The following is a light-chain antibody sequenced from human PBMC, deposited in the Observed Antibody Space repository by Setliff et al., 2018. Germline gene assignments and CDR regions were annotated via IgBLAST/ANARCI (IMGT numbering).Light chain of an antibody. V-gene: IGLV2-14*01. Sequence: ALTQPASVSGSPGQSITISCTGTSSDVGDYKYVSWYQQLPGKAPKLIIFEVSNRPSGIPNRFSGSKSGITASLSISGLQAEDEADYYCSSYTSLSTRVFGTGTKVTVL. CDR1: SSDVGDYKY. CDR3: SSYTSLSTRV. CDR2: EVS. J-gene: IGLJ1*01.